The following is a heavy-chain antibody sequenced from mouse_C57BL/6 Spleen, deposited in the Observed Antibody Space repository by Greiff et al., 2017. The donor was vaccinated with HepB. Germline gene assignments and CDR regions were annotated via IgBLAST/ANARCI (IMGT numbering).Heavy chain of an antibody. Sequence: VQLQESGAELVRPGTSVKVSCKASGYAFTNYLLEWVKQRPGQGLEWIGVINPGSGGTNYNEKFKGKATLTADKSSSTAYMQLSSLTSEDSAVYFCARDYGSRDAMDYWGQGTSVTVSS. CDR3: ARDYGSRDAMDY. CDR1: GYAFTNYL. V-gene: IGHV1-54*01. D-gene: IGHD1-1*01. J-gene: IGHJ4*01. CDR2: INPGSGGT.